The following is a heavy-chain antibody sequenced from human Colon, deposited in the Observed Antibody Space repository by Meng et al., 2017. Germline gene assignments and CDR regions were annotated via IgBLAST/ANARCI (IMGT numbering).Heavy chain of an antibody. CDR1: GDSVSSNRAL. CDR2: TYYRSEWQN. J-gene: IGHJ4*02. CDR3: TTWYGEY. V-gene: IGHV6-1*01. D-gene: IGHD3-10*01. Sequence: HQAGPGLVKPSQTLSPTCAISGDSVSSNRALWHWVRQSPSRGLEWLGQTYYRSEWQNHYGVSVKSRITINADTSRNHFSLHLNSVTPEDTAVYYCTTWYGEYWGQGTLVTVSS.